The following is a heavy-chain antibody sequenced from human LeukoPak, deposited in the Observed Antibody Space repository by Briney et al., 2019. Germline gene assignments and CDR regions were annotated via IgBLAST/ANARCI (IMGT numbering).Heavy chain of an antibody. V-gene: IGHV3-11*01. CDR2: ISSSGSTI. D-gene: IGHD4-17*01. CDR3: AREEYGDYGKIDY. J-gene: IGHJ4*02. CDR1: GFTFSDYY. Sequence: GGSLRLSCAASGFTFSDYYMSWIRQAPGKGLEWVSYISSSGSTIYYADSVKGRFTISRDNAKDSLYLQMNSLGAEDTAVYYCAREEYGDYGKIDYWGQGTLVTVSS.